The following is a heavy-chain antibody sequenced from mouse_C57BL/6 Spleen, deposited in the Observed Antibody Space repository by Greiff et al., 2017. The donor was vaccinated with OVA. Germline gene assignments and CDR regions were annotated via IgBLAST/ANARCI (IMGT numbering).Heavy chain of an antibody. D-gene: IGHD3-2*02. CDR3: AETAQATYAMDY. J-gene: IGHJ4*01. V-gene: IGHV14-3*01. Sequence: VQLQQSVAELVRPGASVKLSCTASGFNIKNTYMPWVKQRPEQGLEWIGRIDPANGNTKYAPKFQGKATITADTSSNTAYLQLSSLTSEGTAIYYCAETAQATYAMDYWGQGTSVTVSS. CDR1: GFNIKNTY. CDR2: IDPANGNT.